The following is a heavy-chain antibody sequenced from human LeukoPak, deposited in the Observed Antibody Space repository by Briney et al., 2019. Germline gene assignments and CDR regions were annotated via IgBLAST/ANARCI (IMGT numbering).Heavy chain of an antibody. CDR3: AREREAGEDY. J-gene: IGHJ4*02. V-gene: IGHV3-7*04. D-gene: IGHD6-19*01. Sequence: GGSLRLSCTASGFTFSSYWTSWVRQAPGKGLEWVANIKRDGSEKYYVDSVKGRFTISRDNAKNSLYLQMHSLRAEDTAVYYCAREREAGEDYWGQGTLVTVSS. CDR2: IKRDGSEK. CDR1: GFTFSSYW.